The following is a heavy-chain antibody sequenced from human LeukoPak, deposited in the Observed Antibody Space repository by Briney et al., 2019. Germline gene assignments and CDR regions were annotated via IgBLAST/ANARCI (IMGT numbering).Heavy chain of an antibody. D-gene: IGHD3-22*01. V-gene: IGHV3-11*01. CDR3: AKDRGLDIRGITMIVVVHSFDY. CDR2: ISSSGSTI. J-gene: IGHJ4*02. Sequence: GGSLRLSCAASGFTFSDYYMSWIRQAPGKGLEWVSYISSSGSTIYYADSVKGRFTISRDNSKNTLYLQMNSLRAEDTAVYYCAKDRGLDIRGITMIVVVHSFDYWGQGTLVTVSS. CDR1: GFTFSDYY.